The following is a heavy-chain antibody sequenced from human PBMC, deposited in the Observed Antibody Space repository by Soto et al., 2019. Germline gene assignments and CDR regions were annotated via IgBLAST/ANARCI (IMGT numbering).Heavy chain of an antibody. D-gene: IGHD2-2*01. CDR2: ISAYTDTP. J-gene: IGHJ5*02. CDR1: GYTFTNFG. Sequence: GASVKVSCKASGYTFTNFGVTWVRRAPGQGLEWMGWISAYTDTPNYAKKFQGRVTMTIDTPTSTAYMDLRSLTSDDTAVYYCARVIPGVEAWFDPWGQGTLVTVSS. CDR3: ARVIPGVEAWFDP. V-gene: IGHV1-18*01.